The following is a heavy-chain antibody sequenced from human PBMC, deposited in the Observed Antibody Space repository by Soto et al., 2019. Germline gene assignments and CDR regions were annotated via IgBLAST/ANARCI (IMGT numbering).Heavy chain of an antibody. D-gene: IGHD6-19*01. CDR2: IYHSERT. J-gene: IGHJ6*02. V-gene: IGHV4-4*02. CDR1: GGSISGNNW. CDR3: ARRMAVAGNFVFYYGMDV. Sequence: QVQLQESGPGLVKPSGTLSLTCSVSGGSISGNNWWSWVRQPPGKGLEWIGEIYHSERTNYNPSLKSRVTLSVDKSKRQFSLNLTSVTAADTAVYYCARRMAVAGNFVFYYGMDVWGQGTTVTVSS.